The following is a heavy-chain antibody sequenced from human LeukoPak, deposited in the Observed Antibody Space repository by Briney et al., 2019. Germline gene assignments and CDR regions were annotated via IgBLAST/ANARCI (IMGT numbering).Heavy chain of an antibody. Sequence: ASVKVSCKASGYTFDVYNVYWVRQATGTGLEWMGWMYPRTGFAGYAQKFQDRVNMTRNTFITTAYMELTSLRSEDTAVYFCARGGIRDSNNVNYLYMDVWGKGTTVIVSS. CDR3: ARGGIRDSNNVNYLYMDV. CDR2: MYPRTGFA. J-gene: IGHJ6*04. CDR1: GYTFDVYN. V-gene: IGHV1-8*01. D-gene: IGHD4-11*01.